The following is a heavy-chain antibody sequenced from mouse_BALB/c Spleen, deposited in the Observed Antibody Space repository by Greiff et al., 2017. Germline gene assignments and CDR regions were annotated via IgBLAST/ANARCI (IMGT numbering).Heavy chain of an antibody. CDR2: ISSGGST. V-gene: IGHV5-6-5*01. J-gene: IGHJ3*01. CDR3: ARELGLRRFAY. D-gene: IGHD3-1*01. Sequence: EVKLVESGGGLVKPGGSLKLSCAASGFTFSSYAMSWVRQTPEKRLEWVASISSGGSTYYPDSVMGRFTISRDNARIILYMQMSRLRSEDTAMYYSARELGLRRFAYWGQGTLVTVSA. CDR1: GFTFSSYA.